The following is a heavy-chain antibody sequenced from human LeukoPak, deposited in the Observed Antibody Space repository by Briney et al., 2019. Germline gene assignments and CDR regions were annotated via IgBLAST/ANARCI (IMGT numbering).Heavy chain of an antibody. CDR1: AYTFTSYY. CDR3: ARDGTPGWNTLGNRWFDP. J-gene: IGHJ5*02. V-gene: IGHV1-46*03. D-gene: IGHD1/OR15-1a*01. Sequence: ASVKVSCKASAYTFTSYYMHWMRQAPGQGLEWMGIINPSGGSTSYAQKFQGRVTMTRDTSTSTAYMELSSLRSEDTAVYYCARDGTPGWNTLGNRWFDPWGQGTLVTVSS. CDR2: INPSGGST.